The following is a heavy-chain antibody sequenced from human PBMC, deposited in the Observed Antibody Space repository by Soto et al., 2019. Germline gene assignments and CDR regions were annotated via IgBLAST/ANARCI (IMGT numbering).Heavy chain of an antibody. J-gene: IGHJ3*01. CDR3: ERGSEGSGPERAFHF. D-gene: IGHD2-15*01. CDR1: GGTFSTYT. V-gene: IGHV1-69*02. CDR2: IIPILDVL. Sequence: SVKVSCKTSGGTFSTYTVSWVRQAPGQGLEWIGRIIPILDVLTYAQKFQGRVTITADKSTSTAYLELTSLKSEDTAMYYCERGSEGSGPERAFHFWG.